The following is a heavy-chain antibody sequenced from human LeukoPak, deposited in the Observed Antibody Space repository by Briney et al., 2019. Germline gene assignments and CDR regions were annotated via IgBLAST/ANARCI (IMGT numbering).Heavy chain of an antibody. CDR1: GYTLTELS. J-gene: IGHJ3*02. Sequence: ASVKVSCKVSGYTLTELSMHWVRQAPGKGLEWMGGFDPEDGETIYAQKFQGRVTMTEDTSTDTAYMELSSLRSEDTAVYYCASPPRGDRTNAFDIWGQGTMVTVSS. V-gene: IGHV1-24*01. CDR2: FDPEDGET. D-gene: IGHD1-14*01. CDR3: ASPPRGDRTNAFDI.